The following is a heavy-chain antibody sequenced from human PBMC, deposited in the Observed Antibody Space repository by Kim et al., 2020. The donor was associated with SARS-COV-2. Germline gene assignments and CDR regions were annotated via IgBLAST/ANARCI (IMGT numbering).Heavy chain of an antibody. D-gene: IGHD6-19*01. J-gene: IGHJ4*02. CDR3: ARDQYSSGWYNIYY. Sequence: SETLSLTCAVYGGSFSGYYWSWIRQPPGKGLEWIGEINHSGSTNYNPSLKSRVTISVDTSKNQFSLKLSSVTAADTAVYYCARDQYSSGWYNIYYWGQGT. CDR1: GGSFSGYY. CDR2: INHSGST. V-gene: IGHV4-34*01.